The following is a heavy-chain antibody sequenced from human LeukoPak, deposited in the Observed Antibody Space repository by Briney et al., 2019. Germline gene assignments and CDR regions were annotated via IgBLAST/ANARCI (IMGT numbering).Heavy chain of an antibody. CDR3: AKGDYYDSSGYYYEGAFDI. CDR2: ISGSGGST. V-gene: IGHV3-23*01. CDR1: GFTFSSYA. J-gene: IGHJ3*02. D-gene: IGHD3-22*01. Sequence: RTGGSLRLSCAASGFTFSSYAMSWVRQAPGKGLEWVSAISGSGGSTYYADSVKGRFTISRDNSKNTLYLQMNSLRAEDTAVYYCAKGDYYDSSGYYYEGAFDIWGQGTMVTVSS.